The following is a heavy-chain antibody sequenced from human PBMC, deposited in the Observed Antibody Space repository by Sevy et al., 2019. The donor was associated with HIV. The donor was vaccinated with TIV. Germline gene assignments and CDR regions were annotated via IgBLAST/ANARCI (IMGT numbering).Heavy chain of an antibody. CDR2: FSFGCGRI. Sequence: GGSLRLSCAASRFTFAKYSMSWLRQAPGKGLEWVSTFSFGCGRINYADSVKGRFTISRDDFKNTPYLQMNSLRAEDTATYFCAREGCTQPHDYWGQGTLVTVSS. CDR1: RFTFAKYS. CDR3: AREGCTQPHDY. V-gene: IGHV3-23*01. J-gene: IGHJ4*02.